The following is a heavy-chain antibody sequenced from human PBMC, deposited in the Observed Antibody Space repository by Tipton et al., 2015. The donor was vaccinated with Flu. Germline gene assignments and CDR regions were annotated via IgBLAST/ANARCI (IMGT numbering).Heavy chain of an antibody. CDR2: MSYDGGTK. Sequence: SLRLSCAASGFIFSTSTIHWVRQAPGKGLEWVAVMSYDGGTKYYADSVKGRFTISRDNSKNTLYLQMNSLRPEDTAVYYCARDHEWDLLGDFDYWGQGTLVTVSS. D-gene: IGHD3-10*01. J-gene: IGHJ4*02. CDR1: GFIFSTST. V-gene: IGHV3-30-3*01. CDR3: ARDHEWDLLGDFDY.